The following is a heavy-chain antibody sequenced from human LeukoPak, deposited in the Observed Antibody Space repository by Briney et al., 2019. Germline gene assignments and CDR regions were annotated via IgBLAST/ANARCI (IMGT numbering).Heavy chain of an antibody. CDR1: GYTFSSYY. Sequence: GASVKVSCKTSGYTFSSYYIHWVRQAPGQGLEWMGIINPSGGSTNYAQKLQGRVTMTTDTSTSTAYMELRSLRSDDTAVYYCARGGVWTEIGDYGDYVNYYYMDVWGKGTTVTVSS. J-gene: IGHJ6*03. D-gene: IGHD4-17*01. CDR2: INPSGGST. CDR3: ARGGVWTEIGDYGDYVNYYYMDV. V-gene: IGHV1-46*01.